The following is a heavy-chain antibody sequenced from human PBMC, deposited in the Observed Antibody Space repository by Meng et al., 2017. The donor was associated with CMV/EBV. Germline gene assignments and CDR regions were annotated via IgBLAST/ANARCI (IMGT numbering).Heavy chain of an antibody. CDR2: IRSKPYGGST. J-gene: IGHJ1*01. CDR1: GFTFRDYA. Sequence: GESLKISCTPSGFTFRDYAMTWVRQAPGEGLEWVGLIRSKPYGGSTEYAASVKGRFTISRDDSKNIGYLQKNSLRTEDTAVYYCTRGLQDGDYFSFQHWGQGTLVTVSS. V-gene: IGHV3-49*04. CDR3: TRGLQDGDYFSFQH. D-gene: IGHD4-17*01.